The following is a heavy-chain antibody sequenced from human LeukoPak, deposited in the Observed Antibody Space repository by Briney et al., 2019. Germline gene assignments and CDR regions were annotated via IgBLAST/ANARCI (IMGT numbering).Heavy chain of an antibody. CDR3: AREGYCSSTSCYRRPNWFDP. V-gene: IGHV4-34*01. CDR1: GGSFSGYY. D-gene: IGHD2-2*02. J-gene: IGHJ5*02. CDR2: INHSGST. Sequence: SETLSLTCAVYGGSFSGYYWSWIRQPPGKGLEWIGEINHSGSTNYNPSLKGRVTISVDTSKNQFSLKLSSVTAADTAVYYCAREGYCSSTSCYRRPNWFDPWGQGTLVTVSS.